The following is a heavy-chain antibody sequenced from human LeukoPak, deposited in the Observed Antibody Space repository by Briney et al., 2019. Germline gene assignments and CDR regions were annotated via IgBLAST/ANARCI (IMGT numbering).Heavy chain of an antibody. CDR2: IKQDGSEK. D-gene: IGHD3-10*01. J-gene: IGHJ4*02. CDR1: GFTFSSYW. Sequence: GGSLRLSCAASGFTFSSYWMSWVRQAPGKGLEWVANIKQDGSEKYYVDSVKGRFTISRDNAKNSLYLQMNSLRAEDTAVYYCARDEVIYGSGRPTPPNYWGQGTLVTVSS. V-gene: IGHV3-7*01. CDR3: ARDEVIYGSGRPTPPNY.